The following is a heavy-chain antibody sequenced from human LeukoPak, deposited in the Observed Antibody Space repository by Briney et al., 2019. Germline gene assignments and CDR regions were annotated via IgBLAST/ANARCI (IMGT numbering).Heavy chain of an antibody. CDR3: ASGWTDYFDY. V-gene: IGHV3-33*01. CDR2: IWYDGSNK. Sequence: PGRSLRLSCAASGFAFSSYGMHWVRQAPGKGLEWVAVIWYDGSNKYYADSVKGRFTISRDNSENTLYLQMNSLRAEDTAVYYCASGWTDYFDYWGQGTLVTVSS. D-gene: IGHD6-19*01. J-gene: IGHJ4*02. CDR1: GFAFSSYG.